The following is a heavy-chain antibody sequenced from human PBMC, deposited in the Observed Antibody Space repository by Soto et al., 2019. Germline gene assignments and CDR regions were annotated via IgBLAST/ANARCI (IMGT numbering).Heavy chain of an antibody. CDR3: ARTDPDNTMIVD. J-gene: IGHJ4*02. V-gene: IGHV1-46*01. Sequence: GASVKVSCKASGFTFTNYYMHWVRQAPGQGLEWVGIIIPTGGSTSYAQKFQGRVTMTRDPSTSTVYMELSSLRSEDTAMYYCARTDPDNTMIVDWGQGTLVTVSS. CDR2: IIPTGGST. CDR1: GFTFTNYY. D-gene: IGHD3-22*01.